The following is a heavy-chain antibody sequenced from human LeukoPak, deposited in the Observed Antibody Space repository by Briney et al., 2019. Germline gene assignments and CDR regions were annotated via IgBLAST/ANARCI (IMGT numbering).Heavy chain of an antibody. J-gene: IGHJ1*01. Sequence: GGSLRLSCVASLFTFRTYTMSWVRPAPGKGLQWVSAISGSGEYTYSAGSVRGRFTISRDNSKNTLYLEMNSLRAEDTGIYYCASQPGVEGDQVYFQHWGQGTPVTVSS. V-gene: IGHV3-23*01. CDR3: ASQPGVEGDQVYFQH. D-gene: IGHD1-14*01. CDR1: LFTFRTYT. CDR2: ISGSGEYT.